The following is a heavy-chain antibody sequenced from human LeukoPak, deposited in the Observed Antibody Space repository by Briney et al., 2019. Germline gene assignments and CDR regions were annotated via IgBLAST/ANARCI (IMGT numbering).Heavy chain of an antibody. CDR3: ARDRAPLTTTAVGFDP. D-gene: IGHD4/OR15-4a*01. CDR1: GYTFTDYY. J-gene: IGHJ5*02. CDR2: VDPEDGET. V-gene: IGHV1-69-2*01. Sequence: GATVKISCKASGYTFTDYYMHWVQQAPGKGLEWMGRVDPEDGETIYAEKFQGRVTITADTSTDTAYMELNNLRSEDTAVYYCARDRAPLTTTAVGFDPWGQGTLVTVSS.